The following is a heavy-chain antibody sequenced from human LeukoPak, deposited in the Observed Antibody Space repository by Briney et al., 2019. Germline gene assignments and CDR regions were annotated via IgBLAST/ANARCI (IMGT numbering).Heavy chain of an antibody. V-gene: IGHV3-30*02. D-gene: IGHD2-15*01. CDR1: RFTFSSYG. CDR2: IQYDGSNE. CDR3: ARGMGGGFYMDV. J-gene: IGHJ6*03. Sequence: GGSLRLSCAASRFTFSSYGMHWVRQAPGKGLEWVAYIQYDGSNEQYADSVKGRFTISRDNSKNTLYLQMNSLRAEDTAVYYCARGMGGGFYMDVWGKGTTVTVSS.